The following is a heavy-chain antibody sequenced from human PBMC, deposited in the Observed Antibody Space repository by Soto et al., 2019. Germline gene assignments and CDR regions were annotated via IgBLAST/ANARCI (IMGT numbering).Heavy chain of an antibody. CDR1: DDSISRYY. CDR2: VYSSGST. Sequence: PSETLSLTCTVSDDSISRYYWSWIRQPPGQGLEWIGYVYSSGSTSDNPALQSRVSISINKSKTQLSMRLTYVTAEDTAVSSCATVQIIRIPATPGHCYYAMDVWGQGPTVT. CDR3: ATVQIIRIPATPGHCYYAMDV. D-gene: IGHD2-2*01. J-gene: IGHJ6*02. V-gene: IGHV4-59*01.